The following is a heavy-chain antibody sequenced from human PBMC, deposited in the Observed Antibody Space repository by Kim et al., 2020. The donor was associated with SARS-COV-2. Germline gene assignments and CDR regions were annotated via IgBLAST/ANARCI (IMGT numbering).Heavy chain of an antibody. CDR1: GFTFTSYW. CDR3: ARRSIVVASYNYYYCMDG. Sequence: GESLKISCKGSGFTFTSYWIGWVRQMPGKGLEWMGTVDPSDSFTNYSPSFRGHVPISADKSIRTAYLQWSTLKASDTAMYYWARRSIVVASYNYYYCMDGWSQGTTV. CDR2: VDPSDSFT. J-gene: IGHJ6*02. D-gene: IGHD1-26*01. V-gene: IGHV5-10-1*01.